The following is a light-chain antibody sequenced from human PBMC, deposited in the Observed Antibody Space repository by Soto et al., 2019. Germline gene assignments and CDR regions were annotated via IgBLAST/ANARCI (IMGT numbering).Light chain of an antibody. V-gene: IGLV2-23*01. CDR1: SSDVGSYNL. CDR2: EGS. J-gene: IGLJ1*01. Sequence: QSALTQPASVSGSPGQSITISCTGTSSDVGSYNLVSWYQQHPGKAPKLMIYEGSKPPSGVSNRFSGSKSGNTASLTISGLQAEDEADYYCCSYAGSSTSLYVFGTGTKLTVL. CDR3: CSYAGSSTSLYV.